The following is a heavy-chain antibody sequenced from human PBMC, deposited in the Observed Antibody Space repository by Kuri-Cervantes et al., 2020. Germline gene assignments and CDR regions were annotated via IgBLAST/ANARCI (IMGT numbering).Heavy chain of an antibody. CDR1: EFTFSSYA. V-gene: IGHV3-30-3*01. Sequence: GESLKISCAASEFTFSSYAMHWVRQAPGKGLEWVAVISYDGSNKYYADSVKGRFTISRDNSKNTLYLQMNSLRAEDTAVYYCARKDGYNSGAYSYWGQGTLVTVSS. D-gene: IGHD5-24*01. J-gene: IGHJ4*02. CDR2: ISYDGSNK. CDR3: ARKDGYNSGAYSY.